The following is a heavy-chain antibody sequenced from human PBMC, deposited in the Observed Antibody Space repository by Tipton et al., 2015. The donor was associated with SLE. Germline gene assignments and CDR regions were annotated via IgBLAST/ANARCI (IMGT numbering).Heavy chain of an antibody. D-gene: IGHD6-19*01. CDR1: GFTFSSYA. CDR3: AKRAAAVAGFYYGMDV. V-gene: IGHV3-23*01. J-gene: IGHJ6*02. Sequence: GSLRLSCAASGFTFSSYAMSWVRQAPGRGLEWVSAISGSGGSTYYADSVKGRFTISRDNSKNTLYLQMNSLRAEDTAVYYCAKRAAAVAGFYYGMDVWGQGTTVTVSS. CDR2: ISGSGGST.